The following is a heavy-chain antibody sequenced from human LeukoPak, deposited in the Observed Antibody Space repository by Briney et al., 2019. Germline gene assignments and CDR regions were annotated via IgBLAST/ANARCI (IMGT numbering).Heavy chain of an antibody. J-gene: IGHJ5*02. CDR3: ARKIAVAGTGENWFDP. D-gene: IGHD6-19*01. CDR1: GYTFTGYY. CDR2: INPNSGGT. V-gene: IGHV1-2*02. Sequence: ASVKVSCKASGYTFTGYYMHWVRQAPGQGLEWMGWINPNSGGTNYAQKFQGRVTMTRDTSISTAYMERSRLRSDDTAVYYCARKIAVAGTGENWFDPWGQGTLVTVSS.